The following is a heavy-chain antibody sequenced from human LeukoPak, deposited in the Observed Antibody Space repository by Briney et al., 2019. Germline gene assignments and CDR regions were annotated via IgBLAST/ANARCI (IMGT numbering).Heavy chain of an antibody. CDR1: GFRFSDYS. V-gene: IGHV3-23*01. CDR2: TSTSGGSA. D-gene: IGHD1-26*01. J-gene: IGHJ4*02. CDR3: ARYSGSYYYPPAWDL. Sequence: GGSLRLSCAASGFRFSDYSMNWVRQAPGKGLEWVSATSTSGGSAYYADSVKGRFTISRDNSKNTLYLQMDSLRADDTAVYYCARYSGSYYYPPAWDLWGQGTLVTVSS.